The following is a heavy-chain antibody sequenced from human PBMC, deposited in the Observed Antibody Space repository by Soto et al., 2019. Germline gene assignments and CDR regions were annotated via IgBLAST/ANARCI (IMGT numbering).Heavy chain of an antibody. Sequence: SQTLSLTCAISGDSVSSNSAAWNWIRQSLSRGLEWLGRTYYRSKWYNDYAVSVKSRITINPDTSKNQFSLQLNSVTPEDTAVYYCAGGMTIEYSSSSAFGYWGQGTLVTVS. CDR1: GDSVSSNSAA. D-gene: IGHD6-6*01. CDR3: AGGMTIEYSSSSAFGY. J-gene: IGHJ4*02. V-gene: IGHV6-1*01. CDR2: TYYRSKWYN.